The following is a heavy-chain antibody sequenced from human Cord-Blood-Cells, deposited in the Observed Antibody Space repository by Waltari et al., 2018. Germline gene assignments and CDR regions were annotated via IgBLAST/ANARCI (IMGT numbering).Heavy chain of an antibody. D-gene: IGHD6-13*01. CDR2: ISYDGSNK. Sequence: QVQLVESGGGVVQPGRSLRLSCAASGFTFSSYGMHWVRQAPGKGLEWVAVISYDGSNKYYADSVKGRFTISRDNSKNTLYLQMNSLRAEDTAVYYCAKYQRAAAAADAFDIWGQGTMVTVSS. V-gene: IGHV3-30*18. CDR3: AKYQRAAAAADAFDI. CDR1: GFTFSSYG. J-gene: IGHJ3*02.